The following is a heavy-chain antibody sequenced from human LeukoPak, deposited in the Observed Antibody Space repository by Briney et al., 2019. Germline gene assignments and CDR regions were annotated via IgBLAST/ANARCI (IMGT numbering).Heavy chain of an antibody. CDR2: INSIGTTI. CDR3: ARNSRSLLDY. J-gene: IGHJ4*02. Sequence: PGGSLRLFCAASRFTFTNSEMNWVRQAPGKGLEWVSYINSIGTTIYYADSVKGRFTVSRDNAKNSLYLQMNSLRPGDTAVYYCARNSRSLLDYWGQGTLVTVSS. CDR1: RFTFTNSE. V-gene: IGHV3-48*03. D-gene: IGHD6-13*01.